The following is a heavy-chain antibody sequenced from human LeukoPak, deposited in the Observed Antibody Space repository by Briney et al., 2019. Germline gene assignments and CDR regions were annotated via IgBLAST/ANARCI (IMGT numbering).Heavy chain of an antibody. J-gene: IGHJ1*01. CDR2: INPDGRDT. V-gene: IGHV3-7*01. Sequence: GGSLRLSCVVSGFTFNRCWMYWVRQAPGKGLEWVAHINPDGRDTYYVDSVKGRFTISRDNAQNSMYLQMNSLRVEDTAVYYCTSWGDTTAEYFQRWGQGTLVTVSS. CDR3: TSWGDTTAEYFQR. CDR1: GFTFNRCW. D-gene: IGHD2-21*02.